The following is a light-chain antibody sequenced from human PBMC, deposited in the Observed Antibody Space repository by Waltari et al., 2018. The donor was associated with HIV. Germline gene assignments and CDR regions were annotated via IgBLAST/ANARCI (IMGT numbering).Light chain of an antibody. V-gene: IGLV1-47*01. CDR3: AACDDSLSGFYV. J-gene: IGLJ1*01. CDR1: SFNIGSNF. Sequence: QSVLTQPPSASGTPGQRVTIRCSGSSFNIGSNFVYWYQQLPGAAPKLLIYRNNQRPWGVPDRFSGSKSGTAASLAISGRRSEDEADYYCAACDDSLSGFYVVGTGTKVTVL. CDR2: RNN.